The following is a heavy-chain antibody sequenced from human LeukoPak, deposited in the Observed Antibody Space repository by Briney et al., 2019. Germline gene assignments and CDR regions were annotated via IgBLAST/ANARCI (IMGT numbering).Heavy chain of an antibody. CDR1: GFTFSSYS. D-gene: IGHD3-10*01. CDR2: ISSSSSYI. CDR3: AKDAITMVRGLTAYYFDY. V-gene: IGHV3-21*01. Sequence: PGGSLRLSCAASGFTFSSYSMNWVRQAPGKGLEWASSISSSSSYIYYADSVKGRFTISRDNSKNTLYLQMNSLRAEDTAVYYCAKDAITMVRGLTAYYFDYWGQGTLVTVSS. J-gene: IGHJ4*02.